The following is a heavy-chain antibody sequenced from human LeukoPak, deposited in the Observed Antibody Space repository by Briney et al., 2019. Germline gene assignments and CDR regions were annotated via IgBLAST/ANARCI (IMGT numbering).Heavy chain of an antibody. CDR3: AKVQTTATTWAPLFDY. Sequence: GGPLRLSCAASGFTFSSYAMTWVRQAPGKGLEWISSISGRGDNTYYEDSVKGRFTISRDNSKNTLHLQMNSLRVEDTAVYYCAKVQTTATTWAPLFDYWGQGTLVTVSS. CDR1: GFTFSSYA. D-gene: IGHD4-17*01. V-gene: IGHV3-23*01. CDR2: ISGRGDNT. J-gene: IGHJ4*02.